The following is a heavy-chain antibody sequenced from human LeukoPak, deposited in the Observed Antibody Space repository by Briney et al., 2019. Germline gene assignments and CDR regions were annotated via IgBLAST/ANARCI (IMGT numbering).Heavy chain of an antibody. D-gene: IGHD1-26*01. CDR3: ARGQAWVDLIDY. CDR2: INPHGGVT. J-gene: IGHJ4*02. Sequence: ASVKVSCKASGYTFSDFYIHWVRQAPGQRLEWLGWINPHGGVTEYSQKFHGRVTVTRDTSISTAYMELSGLTSDDAALYYCARGQAWVDLIDYWGQGTQVTVSS. CDR1: GYTFSDFY. V-gene: IGHV1-2*02.